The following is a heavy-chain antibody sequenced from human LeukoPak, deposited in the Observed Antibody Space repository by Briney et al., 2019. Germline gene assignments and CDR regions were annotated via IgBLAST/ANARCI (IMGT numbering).Heavy chain of an antibody. J-gene: IGHJ2*01. D-gene: IGHD6-13*01. CDR1: GFTFSNHG. CDR3: ARAAYSSTWYSRYFDL. Sequence: GGSLRLSCAASGFTFSNHGMNWVRQATGKGLEWVSGIGTAGEIYYPGSVKGRFTISRENAKNSLYLQMNSLRAGDTAVYYCARAAYSSTWYSRYFDLWGRGTLVTVSS. CDR2: IGTAGEI. V-gene: IGHV3-13*01.